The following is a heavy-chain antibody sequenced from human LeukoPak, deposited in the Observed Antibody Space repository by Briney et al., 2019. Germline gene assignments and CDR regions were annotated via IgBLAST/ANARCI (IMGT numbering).Heavy chain of an antibody. V-gene: IGHV3-30*18. Sequence: GGSLRLSCAASGFTFSSYGMHWVRQAPGKGLEWVAVISYDGSNKYYADSVKGRFTISRDNSKNTLYLQMNSLRAEDTAVYYCAKEPHTTVTSGGGFDYWGQGTLVTVSS. CDR1: GFTFSSYG. J-gene: IGHJ4*02. D-gene: IGHD4-17*01. CDR2: ISYDGSNK. CDR3: AKEPHTTVTSGGGFDY.